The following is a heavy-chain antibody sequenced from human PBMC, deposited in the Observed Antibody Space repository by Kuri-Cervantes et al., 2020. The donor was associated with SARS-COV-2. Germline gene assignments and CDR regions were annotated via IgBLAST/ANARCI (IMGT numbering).Heavy chain of an antibody. D-gene: IGHD1-26*01. J-gene: IGHJ4*02. Sequence: SVKVSCKASGGTFISDLISWVRLAPGQGPEWMGGIIPILRTANYAQKFQGRVTITADRSTSTAYMELRSLRSEDTAVYYCARDNILYSGSGFDLWGQGTLVTVSS. V-gene: IGHV1-69*10. CDR1: GGTFISDL. CDR3: ARDNILYSGSGFDL. CDR2: IIPILRTA.